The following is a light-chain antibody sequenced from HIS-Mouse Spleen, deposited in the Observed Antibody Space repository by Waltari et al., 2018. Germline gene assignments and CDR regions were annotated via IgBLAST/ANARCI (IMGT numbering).Light chain of an antibody. Sequence: QSALTQPASVSGSPGQSITISCPGTRSAVGCYNYVSWYQQHPGKAPKLMIYDVSNRPSGVSNRFSGSKSGNTASLTISGLQAEDEADYYCSSYTSSSTEVFGGGTKLTVL. CDR2: DVS. J-gene: IGLJ2*01. CDR1: RSAVGCYNY. V-gene: IGLV2-14*03. CDR3: SSYTSSSTEV.